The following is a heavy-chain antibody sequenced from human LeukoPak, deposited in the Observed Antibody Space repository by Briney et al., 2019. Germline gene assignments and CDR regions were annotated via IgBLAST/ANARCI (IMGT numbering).Heavy chain of an antibody. D-gene: IGHD1-26*01. CDR2: IDHSGST. CDR1: GDSIRSDNW. V-gene: IGHV4-4*02. CDR3: ATVVAGATRFDY. Sequence: SETLSLTCAVSGDSIRSDNWWSWVRQPPGKGLEWIGEIDHSGSTDYNMSLKSRVTISIDKSKNQFSLRLSSVTAADTAVYYCATVVAGATRFDYWGQGTLVTVSS. J-gene: IGHJ4*02.